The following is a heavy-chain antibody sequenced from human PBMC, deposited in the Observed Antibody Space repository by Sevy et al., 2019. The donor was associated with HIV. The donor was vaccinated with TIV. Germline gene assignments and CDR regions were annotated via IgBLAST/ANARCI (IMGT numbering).Heavy chain of an antibody. D-gene: IGHD3-22*01. J-gene: IGHJ6*03. CDR2: ISGSGTRT. V-gene: IGHV3-23*01. CDR1: GFSFDSYG. Sequence: GGSLRLSCAVSGFSFDSYGMTWVRQAPGKGLEWVSGISGSGTRTYYADSVKGRFIISRDNSKNTLYLQMNSLRSEDTAIYYLRKGGGGHYDPDEIGYYFYYYNMDVWGKGTTVTVSS. CDR3: RKGGGGHYDPDEIGYYFYYYNMDV.